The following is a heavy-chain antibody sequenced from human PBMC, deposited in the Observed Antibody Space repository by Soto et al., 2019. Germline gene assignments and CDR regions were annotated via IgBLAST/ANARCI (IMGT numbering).Heavy chain of an antibody. J-gene: IGHJ3*02. V-gene: IGHV4-30-4*01. CDR2: IYYSGST. Sequence: QVQLQQWGAGLLKPSQTLSLTCTVSGGSISSGDYYWSWIRQPPGKGLEWIGYIYYSGSTYYNPSLKSRVTISVDTSKNQFSLKLSSVTAADTAVYYCARVGDEDAFDIWGQGTMVTVSS. CDR1: GGSISSGDYY. CDR3: ARVGDEDAFDI.